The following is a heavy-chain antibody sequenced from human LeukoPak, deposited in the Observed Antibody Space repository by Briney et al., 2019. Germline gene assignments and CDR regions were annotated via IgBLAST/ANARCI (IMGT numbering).Heavy chain of an antibody. J-gene: IGHJ4*02. CDR1: GYTFTSYG. Sequence: GASVKVSCKASGYTFTSYGISWVRQAPGQGLEWMGWISAYNGDTNYAQKLQGRVTMTTDTSTSTAYMELRSLRSDDTAVYYCARDWGDYYDSSGYYVLFDYWGQGTLVTVSS. D-gene: IGHD3-22*01. V-gene: IGHV1-18*01. CDR3: ARDWGDYYDSSGYYVLFDY. CDR2: ISAYNGDT.